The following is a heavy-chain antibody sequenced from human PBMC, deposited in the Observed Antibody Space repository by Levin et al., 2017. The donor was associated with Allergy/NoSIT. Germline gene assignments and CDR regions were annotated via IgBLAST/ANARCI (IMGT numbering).Heavy chain of an antibody. V-gene: IGHV3-9*01. CDR1: GFTFDDYA. D-gene: IGHD5-18*01. Sequence: GGSLRLSCAASGFTFDDYAMHWVRQAPGKGLEWVSGISWNSGSIGYADSVKGRFTISRDNAKNSLYLQMNSLRAEDTALYYCAKDMGARTAMVLYYFDYWGQGTLVTVSS. CDR3: AKDMGARTAMVLYYFDY. J-gene: IGHJ4*02. CDR2: ISWNSGSI.